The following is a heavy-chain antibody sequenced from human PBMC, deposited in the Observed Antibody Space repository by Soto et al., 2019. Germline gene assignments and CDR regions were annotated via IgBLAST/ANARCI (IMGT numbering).Heavy chain of an antibody. J-gene: IGHJ4*02. Sequence: SETLSLTCTVSGGCVSSGSYYWSGIRQPPGKGLEWIGYIYYSGSTNYNPSLKSRVTISVDTSKNQFSLKLSSVTAADTAVYYCARGGRQQLVRSFDYWGQGTLVTVSS. CDR3: ARGGRQQLVRSFDY. D-gene: IGHD6-13*01. CDR1: GGCVSSGSYY. CDR2: IYYSGST. V-gene: IGHV4-61*01.